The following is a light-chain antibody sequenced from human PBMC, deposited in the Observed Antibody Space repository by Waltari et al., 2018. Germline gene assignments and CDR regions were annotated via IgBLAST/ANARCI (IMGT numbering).Light chain of an antibody. CDR1: SSDVGHYDY. CDR3: YSFTTSSTRV. V-gene: IGLV2-14*03. J-gene: IGLJ1*01. CDR2: DCH. Sequence: QSALTQPASVSGSPGQSITISCTGTSSDVGHYDYVSWFQQHPGNAPKLMIYDCHNRPSGVSTRFSGSKSGNTASLTISGLQAEDEADYYCYSFTTSSTRVFGTGTKVTVL.